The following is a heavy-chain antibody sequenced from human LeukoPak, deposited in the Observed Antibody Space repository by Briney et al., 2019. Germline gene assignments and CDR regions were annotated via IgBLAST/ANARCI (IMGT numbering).Heavy chain of an antibody. CDR1: GDSVSSNSAA. D-gene: IGHD2-8*02. Sequence: SQTLSLTCAISGDSVSSNSAAWNWIRQSPSRGLEWLGRTYYRSKWYNDYAVSVKSRITINPDTSKSQFSLQLNSVTPEDTAVYYCARDDVTTNGGVIADSRLFDIWGQGTMVTVSS. CDR3: ARDDVTTNGGVIADSRLFDI. V-gene: IGHV6-1*01. CDR2: TYYRSKWYN. J-gene: IGHJ3*02.